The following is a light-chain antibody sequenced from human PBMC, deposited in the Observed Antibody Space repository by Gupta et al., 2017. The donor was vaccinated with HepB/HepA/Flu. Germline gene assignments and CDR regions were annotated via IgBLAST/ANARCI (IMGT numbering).Light chain of an antibody. J-gene: IGKJ1*01. Sequence: EIVLTQSPATLSLSPGERATLSCRASQSVSSYFAWYQQKPGQDPSLLIYDASNRATSIPARFSGSGSGTDVTLTISSLEPEDFAVYYCQQRSNWPPLTFGQGTKVEIK. CDR1: QSVSSY. CDR3: QQRSNWPPLT. CDR2: DAS. V-gene: IGKV3-11*01.